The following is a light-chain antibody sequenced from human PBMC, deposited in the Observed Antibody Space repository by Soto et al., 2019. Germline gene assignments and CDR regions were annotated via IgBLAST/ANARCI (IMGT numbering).Light chain of an antibody. CDR2: WAS. CDR3: QQYFSNPRT. J-gene: IGKJ2*02. Sequence: DIVMTQSPDSLAVSLGERATINCKSSQSVLYSSKNKNYLAWYQQKPGQSPKLLIYWASTRQSGVPDRFSGSGSGTDFTLTISSLQAEDMAVYYCQQYFSNPRTFGQGTRLEVK. CDR1: QSVLYSSKNKNY. V-gene: IGKV4-1*01.